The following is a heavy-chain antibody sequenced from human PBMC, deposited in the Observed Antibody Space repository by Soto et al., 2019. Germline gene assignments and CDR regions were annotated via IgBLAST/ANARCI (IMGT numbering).Heavy chain of an antibody. Sequence: QVQLQESGPGLVKPSQTLSLTCTVSGGSISSGGYYWSWIRQHPGKGLEWIGYIYYSGSTYYNPSLKSRVTISVDTYKTQFSLKLSSVTAADTAVYYCARVDRQPGLFDYWGQGTLVTVSS. J-gene: IGHJ4*02. D-gene: IGHD6-13*01. CDR1: GGSISSGGYY. CDR2: IYYSGST. V-gene: IGHV4-31*03. CDR3: ARVDRQPGLFDY.